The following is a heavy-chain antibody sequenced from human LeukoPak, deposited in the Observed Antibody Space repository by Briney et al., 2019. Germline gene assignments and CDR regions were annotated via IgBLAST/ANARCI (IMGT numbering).Heavy chain of an antibody. Sequence: GGSLRLSCAASGFTFSSYGMHWVRQAPGKGLEWVAFIRYDGSNKYYADSVKGRFTISRDNSKNTLYLQMNSLRAEDTAVYYCASIYSSGYYLDYWGQGTLVTVSS. D-gene: IGHD3-22*01. CDR3: ASIYSSGYYLDY. V-gene: IGHV3-30*02. J-gene: IGHJ4*02. CDR2: IRYDGSNK. CDR1: GFTFSSYG.